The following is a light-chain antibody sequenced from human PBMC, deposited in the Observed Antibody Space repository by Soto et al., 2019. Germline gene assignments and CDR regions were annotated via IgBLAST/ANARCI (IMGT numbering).Light chain of an antibody. J-gene: IGKJ1*01. CDR2: DAS. Sequence: GERDTVAFRASQSVSSYLAWYQQKPGQAPRLLIYDASNRATGIPARFSGSGSGTDFTLTISRLEPEDFAVYYCQQYGSSGTFGQGTKVDI. CDR1: QSVSSY. CDR3: QQYGSSGT. V-gene: IGKV3-20*01.